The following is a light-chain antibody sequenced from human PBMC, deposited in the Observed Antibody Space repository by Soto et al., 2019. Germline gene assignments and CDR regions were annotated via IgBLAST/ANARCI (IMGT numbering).Light chain of an antibody. CDR3: QQYGSSPPWT. V-gene: IGKV3-20*01. Sequence: EIVLTPSPDTLSLSPGERATLSCRASQSVSSSYLAWYQQKPGQAPRLLIYGASSRATGIPDRFSGSGSGTDFTLTISRLEPEDFAVYYCQQYGSSPPWTFGQGTKGDIK. CDR2: GAS. CDR1: QSVSSSY. J-gene: IGKJ1*01.